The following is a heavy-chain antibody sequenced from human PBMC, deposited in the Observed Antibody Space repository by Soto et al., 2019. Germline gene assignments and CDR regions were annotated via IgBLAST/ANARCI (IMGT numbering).Heavy chain of an antibody. CDR3: AKDPEHLDKAMVTFDY. Sequence: PWGSLRISCASSGFTFSIYAMSWVRQAPGKGLEWVSAISGSGGSTYYADSVKGRFTISRDNSKNTLYLQMNSLRAEDTAVYYCAKDPEHLDKAMVTFDYWGQGTMVTVSS. CDR2: ISGSGGST. CDR1: GFTFSIYA. J-gene: IGHJ4*02. D-gene: IGHD5-18*01. V-gene: IGHV3-23*01.